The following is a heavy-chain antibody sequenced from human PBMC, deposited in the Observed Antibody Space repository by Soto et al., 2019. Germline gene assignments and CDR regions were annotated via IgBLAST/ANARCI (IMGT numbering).Heavy chain of an antibody. CDR2: IYYSGST. CDR3: ARFSWIQLWFDY. J-gene: IGHJ4*02. D-gene: IGHD5-18*01. Sequence: SETLSLTCTVSGGSISSGDYYWSWIRQPPGKGLEWIGYIYYSGSTYYNPSLKSRVTISVDTSKNQFSLKLSSVTAADTAVYYCARFSWIQLWFDYWGQGTLVTSPQ. CDR1: GGSISSGDYY. V-gene: IGHV4-30-4*01.